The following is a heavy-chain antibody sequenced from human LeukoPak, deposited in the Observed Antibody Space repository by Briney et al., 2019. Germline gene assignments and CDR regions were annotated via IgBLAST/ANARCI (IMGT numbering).Heavy chain of an antibody. J-gene: IGHJ4*02. D-gene: IGHD2-21*02. CDR2: MYTGGGR. Sequence: GGSLRLSCAASGFSVSNYYMSWVRQPPGKGLEWVSVMYTGGGRYYGDSVKGRFTISRDNSKNTVFLQLNSLRVEDTALYYCTRGQSYCGADCYSDWGQGTLVTVSS. CDR1: GFSVSNYY. CDR3: TRGQSYCGADCYSD. V-gene: IGHV3-66*01.